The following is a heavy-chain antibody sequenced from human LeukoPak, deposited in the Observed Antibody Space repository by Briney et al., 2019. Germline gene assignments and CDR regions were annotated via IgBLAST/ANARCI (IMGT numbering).Heavy chain of an antibody. CDR1: GGSLSSYY. CDR3: ACIPPDGYNFISVG. CDR2: IYTSGST. V-gene: IGHV4-4*07. D-gene: IGHD5-24*01. Sequence: PSETLSLTCTVSGGSLSSYYWSWIRQPAGKGLERIGRIYTSGSTNYNPSLTSRVTMSVDTSKNQFSLKLSSVTAADTAVYYCACIPPDGYNFISVGWGQGTLVTVSS. J-gene: IGHJ4*02.